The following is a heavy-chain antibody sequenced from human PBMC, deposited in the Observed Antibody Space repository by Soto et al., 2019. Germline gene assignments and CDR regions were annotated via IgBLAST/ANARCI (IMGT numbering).Heavy chain of an antibody. V-gene: IGHV3-30*09. J-gene: IGHJ6*02. CDR3: AIRAWDSYYAIDV. D-gene: IGHD3-22*01. CDR1: GFTYTDFA. Sequence: VQLVESGGGEVQPGRSLRLSCAASGFTYTDFALHWVRQAPGKGLEWVAIISYDGSDKYYADSVKGRFAISRDNPKNTLYLEMNSLRPEDTAVYFCAIRAWDSYYAIDVWGQGTTVTVFS. CDR2: ISYDGSDK.